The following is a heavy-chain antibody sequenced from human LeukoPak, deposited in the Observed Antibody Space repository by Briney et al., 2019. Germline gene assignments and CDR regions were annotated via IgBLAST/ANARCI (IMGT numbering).Heavy chain of an antibody. V-gene: IGHV1-2*02. CDR3: ARDGDTYGYYYYGLDV. Sequence: ASVKVSCKASGYTFTGYYMHWVRQAPGQGLEWMGWINPNSGGTKYAQTFKGRVTMTRDTSISTAYMELSSLRSDDTTVYYYARDGDTYGYYYYGLDVWGQGTTVTVSS. D-gene: IGHD5-18*01. CDR2: INPNSGGT. CDR1: GYTFTGYY. J-gene: IGHJ6*02.